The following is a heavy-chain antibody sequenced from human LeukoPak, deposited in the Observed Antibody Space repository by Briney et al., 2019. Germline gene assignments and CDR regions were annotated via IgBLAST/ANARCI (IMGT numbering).Heavy chain of an antibody. CDR2: IYYSGST. D-gene: IGHD3-10*01. CDR3: ARYGGLLWFGSPAYYFDY. V-gene: IGHV4-59*08. CDR1: GGSISSYY. Sequence: PSETLSLTCTVSGGSISSYYWSWIRQPPGKGLEWMGYIYYSGSTNYNPSLKRRVTISVDTSKNQFSLKLSSVTAADTGVYYCARYGGLLWFGSPAYYFDYWGQGTLVTVSS. J-gene: IGHJ4*02.